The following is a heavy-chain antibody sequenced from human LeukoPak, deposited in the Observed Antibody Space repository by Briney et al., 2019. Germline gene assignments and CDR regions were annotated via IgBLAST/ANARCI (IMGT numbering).Heavy chain of an antibody. CDR2: ISSSSYI. J-gene: IGHJ4*02. V-gene: IGHV3-21*01. D-gene: IGHD5-18*01. CDR1: GFTFSSYS. Sequence: PGGSLRLSCAASGFTFSSYSMNWVRQAPGKGLECVSSISSSSYIYYADSVKGRFTISRDNAKNSLYLQMNSLRAEDTAVYSCATWIQLWGRCDYWAQGTLVTVSS. CDR3: ATWIQLWGRCDY.